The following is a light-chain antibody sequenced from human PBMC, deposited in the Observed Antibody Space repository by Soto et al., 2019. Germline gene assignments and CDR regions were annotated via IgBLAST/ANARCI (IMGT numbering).Light chain of an antibody. J-gene: IGLJ3*02. CDR2: DNS. V-gene: IGLV1-40*01. CDR3: QSYDISLSGWV. Sequence: QSVLTQPPSVSGAPGQRVTFSCTGSSSNIGAGYDVHWYQQLPGTAPKLLIYDNSKRPSGVPDRFSGSKSGTSASLAITGLQAEDEADYYCQSYDISLSGWVFGGGTKLTVL. CDR1: SSNIGAGYD.